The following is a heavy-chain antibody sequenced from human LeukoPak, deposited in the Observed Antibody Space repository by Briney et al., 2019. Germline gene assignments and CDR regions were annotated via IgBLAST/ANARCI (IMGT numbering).Heavy chain of an antibody. J-gene: IGHJ4*02. CDR3: ARGGYCSSTSCYHFDY. V-gene: IGHV4-59*01. D-gene: IGHD2-2*01. Sequence: SETLSLTCTVSGGSLSSYYWSWIRQPPGKGLEWIGYIYYSGSTNYNPSLKSRVTISVDTSKNQFSLKLSSVTAADTAVYYCARGGYCSSTSCYHFDYWGQGTLVTVSS. CDR2: IYYSGST. CDR1: GGSLSSYY.